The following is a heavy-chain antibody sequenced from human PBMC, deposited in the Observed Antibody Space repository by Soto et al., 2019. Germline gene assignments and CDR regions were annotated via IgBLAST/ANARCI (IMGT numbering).Heavy chain of an antibody. CDR3: ARARNSGSSRNNWFDP. D-gene: IGHD6-13*01. Sequence: GASVKVSCKASGYTFTSYAMHWVRQATGQRLEWMGWINAGNGNTKYSQKFQGRVTMTRNTSISTAYMELSSLRSEDTAVYYCARARNSGSSRNNWFDPWGQGTLVTVSS. V-gene: IGHV1-3*01. J-gene: IGHJ5*02. CDR2: INAGNGNT. CDR1: GYTFTSYA.